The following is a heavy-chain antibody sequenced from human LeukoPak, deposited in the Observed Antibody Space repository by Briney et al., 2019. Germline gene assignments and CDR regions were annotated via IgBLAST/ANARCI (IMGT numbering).Heavy chain of an antibody. CDR2: ISGSGGNT. V-gene: IGHV3-23*01. CDR1: GFTFSNYA. CDR3: AKDLSGMDV. J-gene: IGHJ6*02. Sequence: PGGSLRLSCAASGFTFSNYAMSWVRQAPGKGLEWVSGISGSGGNTQYADSVKGRFAISRDNSKNTLYLQMNSLRAENTAVYYCAKDLSGMDVWGQGTTVTVSS.